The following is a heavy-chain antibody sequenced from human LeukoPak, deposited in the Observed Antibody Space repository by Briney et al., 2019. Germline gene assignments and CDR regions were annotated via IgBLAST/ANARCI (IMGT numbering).Heavy chain of an antibody. CDR1: GFTFSSYG. D-gene: IGHD6-13*01. J-gene: IGHJ4*02. Sequence: PGGSLRLSCAASGFTFSSYGMHWVRQAPGKGLEWVAVISYDGSNKYYADSVKGRFTISRDNSKNTLYLQMNSLRAEDTAVYYCAKPISAYSYSSSWLEGSYFDYWGQGTLVTVSS. V-gene: IGHV3-30*18. CDR3: AKPISAYSYSSSWLEGSYFDY. CDR2: ISYDGSNK.